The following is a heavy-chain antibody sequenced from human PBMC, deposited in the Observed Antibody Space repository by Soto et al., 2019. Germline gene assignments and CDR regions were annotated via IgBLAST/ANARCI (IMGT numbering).Heavy chain of an antibody. CDR3: ANDGTDRRFDF. J-gene: IGHJ4*02. V-gene: IGHV4-31*03. CDR2: IYYSGST. Sequence: PSETLSLTCTVSGVSISNSDYYWTWIRQHPGAGLEWIGYIYYSGSTYYNPSLKSRVTMSVDTSKNQFSLKMSSVTAADTAVYYCANDGTDRRFDFWGQGTLVTVSS. CDR1: GVSISNSDYY. D-gene: IGHD1-1*01.